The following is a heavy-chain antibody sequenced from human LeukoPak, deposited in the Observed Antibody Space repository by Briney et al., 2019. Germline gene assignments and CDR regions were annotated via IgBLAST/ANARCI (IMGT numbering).Heavy chain of an antibody. CDR3: ATDWPGVLRSGYYGY. Sequence: GASVKVSCKVSGYTLTELSMHWVRQAPGKGLEWMGGFDPEDGETIYAQKFQGRVTMTEDTSTDTAYMELSSLRSEDTAVYYCATDWPGVLRSGYYGYWGQGTLVTVSS. CDR1: GYTLTELS. V-gene: IGHV1-24*01. J-gene: IGHJ4*02. CDR2: FDPEDGET. D-gene: IGHD3-3*01.